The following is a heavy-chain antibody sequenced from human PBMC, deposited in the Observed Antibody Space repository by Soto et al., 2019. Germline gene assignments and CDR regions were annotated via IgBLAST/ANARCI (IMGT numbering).Heavy chain of an antibody. CDR1: GFTFSDYY. D-gene: IGHD2-8*01. CDR2: ISSSGSTI. J-gene: IGHJ4*02. V-gene: IGHV3-11*01. Sequence: QVQLVESGGGLVKPGGSLRLSCAASGFTFSDYYMSWIRQAPGKGLEWVSYISSSGSTIYYADSVKGRFTISRDNAKNSLYLKMNSLRAEDTAVYYCARDRQDCTNGVCYTRGGIDFDYWGQGTLVTVSS. CDR3: ARDRQDCTNGVCYTRGGIDFDY.